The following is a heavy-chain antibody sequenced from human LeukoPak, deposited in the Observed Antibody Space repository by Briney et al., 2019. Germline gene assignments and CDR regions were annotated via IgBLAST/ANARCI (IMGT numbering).Heavy chain of an antibody. V-gene: IGHV3-7*03. D-gene: IGHD5-12*01. CDR1: GFSLSMYW. CDR3: AREFTGYGNTDY. Sequence: PGGSLRLSCTAAGFSLSMYWMSWVRQAPGKGLEWVANIRSDGVEKYYVDSVRGRFTISTDTAKNTLYLQMNSLRADDTAVYYCAREFTGYGNTDYWGQGTLVTFSS. CDR2: IRSDGVEK. J-gene: IGHJ4*02.